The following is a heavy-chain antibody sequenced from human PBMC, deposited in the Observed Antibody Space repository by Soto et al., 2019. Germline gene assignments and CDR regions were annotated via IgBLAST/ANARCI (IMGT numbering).Heavy chain of an antibody. Sequence: LRLSCAASGFTFSTYAMSWVRQAPGKGLEWVSAISGSGGNTYYADAVKGRFTISRDNSKNTLHVQMNSLRAEDTAVYYCVLGGLYYFDDWGQGTLVTVSS. CDR1: GFTFSTYA. D-gene: IGHD3-16*01. J-gene: IGHJ4*02. CDR3: VLGGLYYFDD. CDR2: ISGSGGNT. V-gene: IGHV3-23*01.